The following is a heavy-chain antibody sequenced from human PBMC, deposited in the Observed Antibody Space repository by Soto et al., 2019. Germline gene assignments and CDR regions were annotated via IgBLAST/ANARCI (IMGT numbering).Heavy chain of an antibody. CDR1: GFTFGNYS. D-gene: IGHD6-6*01. J-gene: IGHJ6*02. V-gene: IGHV3-23*01. CDR2: MNSGGRS. Sequence: GGSLRLSCAASGFTFGNYSMSWVRQAPGKGLEWVSGMNSGGRSYYADSVKGRFTISRDTSKNMLYLQMNSLRADDTAVFYCAKALQYSSSRDYFYYGMDVWGQGTTVTVSS. CDR3: AKALQYSSSRDYFYYGMDV.